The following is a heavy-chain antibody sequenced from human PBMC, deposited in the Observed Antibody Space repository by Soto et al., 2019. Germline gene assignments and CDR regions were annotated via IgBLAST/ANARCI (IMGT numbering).Heavy chain of an antibody. CDR3: ARHLWFGALLGWYFDL. D-gene: IGHD3-10*01. CDR2: IYYSGST. V-gene: IGHV4-31*01. Sequence: QVQLQESGPGLVKPSQTLSLTCTVSGGSIRSGSYYWSWIRQNPGKGLEWIGYIYYSGSTHYNPSFKSLVTTSIETSKKQFSLKRSSVTSANTAVYYCARHLWFGALLGWYFDLWGRGTLVTVSS. CDR1: GGSIRSGSYY. J-gene: IGHJ2*01.